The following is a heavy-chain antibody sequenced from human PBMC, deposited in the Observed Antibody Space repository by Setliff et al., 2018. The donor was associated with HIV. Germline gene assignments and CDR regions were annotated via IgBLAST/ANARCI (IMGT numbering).Heavy chain of an antibody. CDR2: VKQDGTET. D-gene: IGHD1-26*01. CDR3: ARWGSGSYERVFDY. V-gene: IGHV3-7*01. J-gene: IGHJ4*02. Sequence: GGSLRLSCAASGFRFRSYWMSWVRQAPGKGLESVANVKQDGTETPYVDSVKGRFTISRDNANNLVYLQMNSLRVGDTAVYFCARWGSGSYERVFDYWGQGMLVTVSS. CDR1: GFRFRSYW.